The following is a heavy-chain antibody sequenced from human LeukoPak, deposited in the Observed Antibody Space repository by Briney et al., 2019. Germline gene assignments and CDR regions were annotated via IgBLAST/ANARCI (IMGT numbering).Heavy chain of an antibody. CDR2: IYYSGST. Sequence: PSETLSLTCTVSGXSISSYYWSWIRQPPGKGLEWIGYIYYSGSTNYNPSLKSRVTISVDTSKNQFSLKLSSVTAADTAVYYCARQGYSAYEILDYWGQGTLVTVSS. CDR1: GXSISSYY. CDR3: ARQGYSAYEILDY. J-gene: IGHJ4*02. V-gene: IGHV4-59*08. D-gene: IGHD5-12*01.